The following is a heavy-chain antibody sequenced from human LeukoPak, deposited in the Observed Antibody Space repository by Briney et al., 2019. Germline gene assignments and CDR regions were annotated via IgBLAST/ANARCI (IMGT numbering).Heavy chain of an antibody. CDR3: ARDREVEGLDY. CDR2: IYSDNT. J-gene: IGHJ4*02. CDR1: GFTVSSNS. Sequence: PGGSLRLSCTVSGFTVSSNSMSWVRQAPGKGLEWVSFIYSDNTHYSDSVKGRFTISRDNAKNSLYLQMNSLRAEDTAVYYCARDREVEGLDYWGQGTLVTVSS. D-gene: IGHD1-26*01. V-gene: IGHV3-53*01.